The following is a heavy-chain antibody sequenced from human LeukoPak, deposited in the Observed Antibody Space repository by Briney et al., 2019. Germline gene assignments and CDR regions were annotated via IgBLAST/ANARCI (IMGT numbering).Heavy chain of an antibody. CDR1: GYTLTELS. CDR3: ATILHSGLWFRELQLDY. D-gene: IGHD3-10*01. CDR2: FDPEDGET. Sequence: ASVKVSCKVSGYTLTELSMHWVRHAPGKRLEWMGGFDPEDGETIYAQKFQGRVTMTEDTSTDTAYMELSSLRSEDTAVYYCATILHSGLWFRELQLDYSGQGTLVTVSS. J-gene: IGHJ4*02. V-gene: IGHV1-24*01.